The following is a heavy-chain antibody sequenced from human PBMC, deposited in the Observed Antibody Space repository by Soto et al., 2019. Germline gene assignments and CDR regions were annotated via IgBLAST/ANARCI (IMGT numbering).Heavy chain of an antibody. Sequence: QVQLEQSGSEVKKSGSSVKVSCKASGYSFSSHAITWVRQAPGQGLEWMGGIIPVFGTPSYAQKFQGRVTISADKSTNTSSVELRSLRSEDTAVYYCARGGDLRNSWDWGDGLYSWGQGTQVTVSS. CDR3: ARGGDLRNSWDWGDGLYS. V-gene: IGHV1-69*06. D-gene: IGHD7-27*01. CDR1: GYSFSSHA. J-gene: IGHJ4*02. CDR2: IIPVFGTP.